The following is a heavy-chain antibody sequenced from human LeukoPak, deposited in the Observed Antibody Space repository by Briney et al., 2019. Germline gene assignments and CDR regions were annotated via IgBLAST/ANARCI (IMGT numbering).Heavy chain of an antibody. CDR1: GYTLTEIS. Sequence: ASVKVSCKVSGYTLTEISMHWVRQAPGQGIEWMGGFNPEDVETIYARSFQGRLTVTEDTSTDTAYMELSSLRAEDTAMYYCATEIVGYGDVHYFDSWGQGTLVTVSS. J-gene: IGHJ4*02. CDR2: FNPEDVET. CDR3: ATEIVGYGDVHYFDS. D-gene: IGHD4-17*01. V-gene: IGHV1-24*01.